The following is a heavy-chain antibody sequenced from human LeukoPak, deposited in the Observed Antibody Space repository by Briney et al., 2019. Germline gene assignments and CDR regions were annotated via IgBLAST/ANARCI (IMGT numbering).Heavy chain of an antibody. J-gene: IGHJ4*02. CDR3: ARGAIVGATVGYWNH. V-gene: IGHV4-39*07. D-gene: IGHD1-26*01. CDR1: GGSISSSSYY. Sequence: SGTLSLTCTVSGGSISSSSYYWGWIRQPPGKGLEWVGSISYSGSTYYNPSLKSRVTISVDTSKNQFSLKLSSVTAADTAVYYCARGAIVGATVGYWNHWGQGTLVTVSS. CDR2: ISYSGST.